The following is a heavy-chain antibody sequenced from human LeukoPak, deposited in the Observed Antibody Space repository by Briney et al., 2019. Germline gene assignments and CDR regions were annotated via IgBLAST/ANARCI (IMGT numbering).Heavy chain of an antibody. CDR1: GFTFDDYA. CDR3: AKDLDYIDYYGMDV. Sequence: GGSLRLSCAASGFTFDDYAMHWVRQAPGKGLKWVSGISWNSGSIGYADSVKGRFTISRDNAKNSLYLQMNSLRAEDTALYYCAKDLDYIDYYGMDVWGQGTTVTVSS. J-gene: IGHJ6*02. V-gene: IGHV3-9*01. CDR2: ISWNSGSI. D-gene: IGHD4-11*01.